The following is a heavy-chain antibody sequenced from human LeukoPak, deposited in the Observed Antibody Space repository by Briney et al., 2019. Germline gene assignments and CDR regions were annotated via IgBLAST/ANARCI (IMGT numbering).Heavy chain of an antibody. V-gene: IGHV3-30*18. CDR1: GFTFSSYG. Sequence: GGSLRLSCAASGFTFSSYGMHWVRQAPGKGLEWVAVISYDGSNKYYADSVKGRFTISRDNSKNTLYLQMNSLRAEDTAVYYCAKSSGCSGSPLPDYWGQGTLVTVSS. D-gene: IGHD3-10*02. CDR3: AKSSGCSGSPLPDY. CDR2: ISYDGSNK. J-gene: IGHJ4*01.